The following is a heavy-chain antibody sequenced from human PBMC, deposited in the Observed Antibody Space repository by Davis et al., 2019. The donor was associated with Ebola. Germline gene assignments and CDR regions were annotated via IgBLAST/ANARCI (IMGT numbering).Heavy chain of an antibody. J-gene: IGHJ6*02. D-gene: IGHD6-19*01. V-gene: IGHV3-7*03. Sequence: GGSLRLSCAASGFTFSSYCMSWVRQAPGKGLEWVANIKQDGSEKYYVDSVKGRFTISRDNAKNSLYLQMNSLRAEDTAVYYCAREDRIAVAGTLFGGYYYYGMDVWGQGTTVTVSS. CDR1: GFTFSSYC. CDR3: AREDRIAVAGTLFGGYYYYGMDV. CDR2: IKQDGSEK.